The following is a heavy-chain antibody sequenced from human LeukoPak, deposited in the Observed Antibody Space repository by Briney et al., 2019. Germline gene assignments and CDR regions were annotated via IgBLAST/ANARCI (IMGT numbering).Heavy chain of an antibody. V-gene: IGHV4-39*01. Sequence: SETLSLTCAVSGGSISSTTSYWGWIRQPPGKGLEWIGRINYSGSTFYNPSLKSRVTISVDTSKNQLSLRLSSVTAADTAVYYCARHGSTDYFDYWGQGTLVTVSS. CDR2: INYSGST. J-gene: IGHJ4*02. CDR1: GGSISSTTSY. D-gene: IGHD2-2*03. CDR3: ARHGSTDYFDY.